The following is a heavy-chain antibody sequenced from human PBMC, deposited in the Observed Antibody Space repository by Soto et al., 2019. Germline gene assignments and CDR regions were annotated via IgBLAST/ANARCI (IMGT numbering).Heavy chain of an antibody. D-gene: IGHD3-9*01. CDR1: GYTFTSYG. CDR2: ISAYNGNT. J-gene: IGHJ4*02. Sequence: ASVKVSCKASGYTFTSYGISWVRQAPGQGLEWMGWISAYNGNTNYAQKLQGRVTMTTDTSTSTAYMELRSLRSDDTAVYYCARDGAYYDILTGYPRDYWGQGTLVTVS. CDR3: ARDGAYYDILTGYPRDY. V-gene: IGHV1-18*01.